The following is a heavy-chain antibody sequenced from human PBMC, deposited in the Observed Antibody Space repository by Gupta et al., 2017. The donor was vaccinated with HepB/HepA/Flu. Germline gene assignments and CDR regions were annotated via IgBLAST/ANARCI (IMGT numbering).Heavy chain of an antibody. J-gene: IGHJ4*02. CDR1: RFSLSSSGVG. CDR2: IHWDDDK. V-gene: IGHV2-5*02. CDR3: AHSPLPEYSSGRDANTRNMYYFDF. D-gene: IGHD6-19*01. Sequence: QITLKESGPTLVKPTQTLTLTCTFSRFSLSSSGVGVGWIRQPPRKALEWLALIHWDDDKRYSPSLKSRLSINKDTSKNQVVLTMTNMDPVDTATYLCAHSPLPEYSSGRDANTRNMYYFDFGGQGTLVTVSS.